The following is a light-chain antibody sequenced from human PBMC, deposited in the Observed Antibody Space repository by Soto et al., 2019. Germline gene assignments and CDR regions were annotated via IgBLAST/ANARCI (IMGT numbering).Light chain of an antibody. CDR1: SNNIGNYNL. V-gene: IGLV2-23*03. Sequence: QSALTQPASVSGSPGQAITISCTGTSNNIGNYNLVSWYQLHPGKAPRLMIYESSQRPSGVSDRFSGSKSGNTASLTISGLQAEDEADYYCSSSSASGSTFDVLFGGGTKLTVL. CDR3: SSSSASGSTFDVL. CDR2: ESS. J-gene: IGLJ3*02.